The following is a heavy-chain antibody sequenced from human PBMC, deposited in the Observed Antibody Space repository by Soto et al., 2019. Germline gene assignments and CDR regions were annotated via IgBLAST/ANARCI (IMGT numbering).Heavy chain of an antibody. CDR1: GGSISSGDYY. Sequence: SETLSLTCTVSGGSISSGDYYWSWIRQPPGKGLEWIGYIYYSGSTYYDPSLKSRVTISVDTSKNQFSLKLSSVTAADTAVYYCASRKNYYYYGMDVWGQGTTVTVSS. J-gene: IGHJ6*02. V-gene: IGHV4-30-4*01. CDR2: IYYSGST. CDR3: ASRKNYYYYGMDV.